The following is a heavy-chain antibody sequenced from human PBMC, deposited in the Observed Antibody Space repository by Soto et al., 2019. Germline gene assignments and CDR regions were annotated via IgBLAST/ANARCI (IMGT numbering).Heavy chain of an antibody. V-gene: IGHV1-18*01. CDR1: GYTFTSYG. Sequence: QVQLVQSGAEVKKPGASVKVSCKASGYTFTSYGIIWVRQAPGQGLEWMGWISAYNGNTNYAQKLQGRVTMTTDTSTSTAYMELRSLRSDDTAVYYCARARQYYDSSGYRGVVDYWGQGTLVTVSS. J-gene: IGHJ4*02. CDR2: ISAYNGNT. CDR3: ARARQYYDSSGYRGVVDY. D-gene: IGHD3-22*01.